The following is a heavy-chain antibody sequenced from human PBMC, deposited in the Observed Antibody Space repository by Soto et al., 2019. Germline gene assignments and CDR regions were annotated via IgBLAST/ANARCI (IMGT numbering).Heavy chain of an antibody. Sequence: PSETLSLTCTVSGGSASSGSYYWSWIRQPPGKGLEWIGYIYYSGSTNYNPSLKSRVTISVDTSKNQFSLKLSSVTAADTAVYYCARAEPLNGDYVYGHLDYCGQGTLVTVSS. CDR2: IYYSGST. CDR1: GGSASSGSYY. D-gene: IGHD4-17*01. V-gene: IGHV4-61*01. J-gene: IGHJ4*02. CDR3: ARAEPLNGDYVYGHLDY.